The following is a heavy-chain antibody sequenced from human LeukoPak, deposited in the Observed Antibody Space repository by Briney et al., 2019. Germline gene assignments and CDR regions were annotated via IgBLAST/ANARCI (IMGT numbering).Heavy chain of an antibody. V-gene: IGHV4-39*07. Sequence: SETLSLTCTVSGGSITSSSYSWGWIRQPPGKGLEWIASMSYSGSTYYNPSLKSRVTISVDTSRNQFSLKLSSVTAADTAVYYCARVRWLQLGHFDYWGQGSLVTVSS. CDR1: GGSITSSSYS. CDR2: MSYSGST. D-gene: IGHD5-24*01. CDR3: ARVRWLQLGHFDY. J-gene: IGHJ4*02.